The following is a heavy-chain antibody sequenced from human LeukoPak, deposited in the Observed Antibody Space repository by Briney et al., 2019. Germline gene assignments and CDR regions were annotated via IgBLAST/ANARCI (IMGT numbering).Heavy chain of an antibody. J-gene: IGHJ6*02. D-gene: IGHD4-17*01. CDR2: INTDGRTI. V-gene: IGHV3-74*01. CDR1: GFTFSRYW. CDR3: AGAVTTSYYYYGMDV. Sequence: SGGSLRLSCAASGFTFSRYWMHWVRQAPGKGLVWVSRINTDGRTITYADSVKGRFTISRDNAKNTLYLQMNSLRAEDTAVYYCAGAVTTSYYYYGMDVWGQGTTVTVSS.